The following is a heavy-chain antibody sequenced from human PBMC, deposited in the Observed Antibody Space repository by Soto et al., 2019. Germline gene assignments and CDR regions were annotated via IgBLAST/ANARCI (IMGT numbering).Heavy chain of an antibody. CDR3: ARGPRPTVTTFWFDP. D-gene: IGHD4-17*01. CDR2: INAIFGKT. J-gene: IGHJ5*02. CDR1: GGTFSSYT. Sequence: SVKVSCKASGGTFSSYTISWVRQAPGQGLEWMGGINAIFGKTNYSQKFQGRVTITRDTSASTAYMELSSLRSEDTAVYYCARGPRPTVTTFWFDPWGQGTLVTVSS. V-gene: IGHV1-69*05.